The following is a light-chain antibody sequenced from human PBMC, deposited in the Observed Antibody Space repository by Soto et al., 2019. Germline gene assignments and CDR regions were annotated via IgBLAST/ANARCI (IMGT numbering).Light chain of an antibody. CDR1: QSVSSY. V-gene: IGKV3-11*01. J-gene: IGKJ2*01. Sequence: EIVLTQSPATLSLSPGERATLSCRASQSVSSYLAWYQQKPGQAPRLLIYDASNRATGIPARFSGSGSGTDFTLPLSSLEPEDYAVSYFQQRSNWPPTFGQGTKLEIK. CDR2: DAS. CDR3: QQRSNWPPT.